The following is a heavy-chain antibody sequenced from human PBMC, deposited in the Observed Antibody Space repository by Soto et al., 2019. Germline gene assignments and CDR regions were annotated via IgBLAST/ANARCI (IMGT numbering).Heavy chain of an antibody. CDR3: AKTRNSVINYNYYDNMDV. J-gene: IGHJ6*02. CDR1: GFTFSEYG. V-gene: IGHV3-30*18. CDR2: TSYDGRHT. D-gene: IGHD3-10*01. Sequence: QVQLVESGGGVFQPGGSLRLTCAASGFTFSEYGIHWVRQAPGKGLEWVAITSYDGRHTSYVDSVKGRFTISRDNSGNTAFLEMNRLRVEDTAVYYCAKTRNSVINYNYYDNMDVWGQGTTVTVSS.